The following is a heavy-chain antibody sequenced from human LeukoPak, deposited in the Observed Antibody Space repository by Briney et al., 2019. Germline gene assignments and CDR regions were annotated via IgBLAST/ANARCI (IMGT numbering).Heavy chain of an antibody. CDR1: GFTFSSYW. J-gene: IGHJ4*02. D-gene: IGHD2-21*02. CDR2: INSDGSST. V-gene: IGHV3-74*01. Sequence: PGGSLRLSCAASGFTFSSYWMHWVRQAPGKGLVWVSRINSDGSSTSYADSVKGRFTISRDNARNTLYLQMNSLRAEDTAVYYCARDQDTSVVTATLPDYFDYWGQGTLVTVSS. CDR3: ARDQDTSVVTATLPDYFDY.